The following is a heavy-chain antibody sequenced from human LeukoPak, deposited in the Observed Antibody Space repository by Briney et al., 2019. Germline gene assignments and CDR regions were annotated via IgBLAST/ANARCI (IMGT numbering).Heavy chain of an antibody. Sequence: GGSLRLSCTASGFTFGDYAMSWFRQAPGKGLEWVGFIRSKAYGGTTEYAASVKGRLTISRDDSKSIAYLQMNSLKTEDTAVYYCTRGGPSYYYDSSAGQIDYWGQGTLVTVSS. CDR2: IRSKAYGGTT. CDR1: GFTFGDYA. J-gene: IGHJ4*02. D-gene: IGHD3-22*01. V-gene: IGHV3-49*03. CDR3: TRGGPSYYYDSSAGQIDY.